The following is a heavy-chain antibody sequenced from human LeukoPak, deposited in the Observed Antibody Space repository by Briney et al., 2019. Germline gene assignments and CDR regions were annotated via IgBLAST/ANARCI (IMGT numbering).Heavy chain of an antibody. D-gene: IGHD3-22*01. V-gene: IGHV4-34*01. Sequence: PSETLSLTCAVYGGSFSGYYWCWIRQPPGKGLEWIGEIDHSGSTNYNPSLKSRVTISVDTSKNQFSLKLSSVTAADTAVYYCARTYYYDSSGHQNFLAYWGQGTLVTVSS. CDR1: GGSFSGYY. J-gene: IGHJ4*02. CDR3: ARTYYYDSSGHQNFLAY. CDR2: IDHSGST.